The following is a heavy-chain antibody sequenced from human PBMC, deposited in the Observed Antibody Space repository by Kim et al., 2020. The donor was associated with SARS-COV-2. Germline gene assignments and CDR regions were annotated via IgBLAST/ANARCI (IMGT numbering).Heavy chain of an antibody. CDR3: ARGTGHILTRSRYFDL. CDR2: INHSGST. Sequence: SETLSLTCAVYGGSFSGYYWSWIRQPPGKGLEWIGEINHSGSTNYNPSLKSRVTISVDTSKNQFSLKLSSVTAADTAVYYCARGTGHILTRSRYFDLWGRGTLVTVSS. J-gene: IGHJ2*01. CDR1: GGSFSGYY. D-gene: IGHD3-9*01. V-gene: IGHV4-34*01.